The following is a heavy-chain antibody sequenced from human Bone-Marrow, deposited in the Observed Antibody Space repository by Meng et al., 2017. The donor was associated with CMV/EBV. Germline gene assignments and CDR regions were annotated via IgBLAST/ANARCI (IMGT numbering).Heavy chain of an antibody. J-gene: IGHJ4*02. D-gene: IGHD1-1*01. Sequence: SETLSLTCTVAGGSISGGDYFWSWIRQPPGKGLEWIGYIYSGGSDYYNPALKSRVTISLDPSKNQVSLKLTSVTAADTAVYFCTRANAATRQLRGIAFWGQGTLVTVSS. V-gene: IGHV4-30-4*08. CDR3: TRANAATRQLRGIAF. CDR2: IYSGGSD. CDR1: GGSISGGDYF.